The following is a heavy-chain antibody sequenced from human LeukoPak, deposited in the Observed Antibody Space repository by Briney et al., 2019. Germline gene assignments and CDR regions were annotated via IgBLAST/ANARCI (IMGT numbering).Heavy chain of an antibody. CDR2: IYHSGST. V-gene: IGHV4-38-2*01. Sequence: SETLSLTCAVSGYSISSGYYWGWIRQPPGKGLEWIGSIYHSGSTYYNPSLKSRVTISVDTSKNQFSLKLSSVTAADTAVYYCARHNSRSYYGYFDYWGQGTLVTVSS. CDR1: GYSISSGYY. D-gene: IGHD1-26*01. CDR3: ARHNSRSYYGYFDY. J-gene: IGHJ4*02.